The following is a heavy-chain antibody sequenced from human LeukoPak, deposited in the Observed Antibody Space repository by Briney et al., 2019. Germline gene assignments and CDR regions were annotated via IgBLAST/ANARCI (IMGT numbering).Heavy chain of an antibody. J-gene: IGHJ5*02. CDR3: ARDLLNRYCSSTSCPGWFDP. CDR1: GYSISSGYY. D-gene: IGHD2-2*01. Sequence: SETLSLTCAVSGYSISSGYYWGWIRQPPGKGLEWIGSIYHSGSTYYNPSLKSRVTISADTSKNQFSLKLSSVTAADTAVYYCARDLLNRYCSSTSCPGWFDPWGQGTLVTVSS. CDR2: IYHSGST. V-gene: IGHV4-38-2*02.